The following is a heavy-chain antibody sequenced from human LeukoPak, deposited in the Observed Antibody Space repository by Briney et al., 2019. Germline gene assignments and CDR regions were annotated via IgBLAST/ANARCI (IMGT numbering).Heavy chain of an antibody. CDR1: GFTFSEHY. V-gene: IGHV3-11*04. Sequence: PGGSLRLSCLTSGFTFSEHYMSWIRQAPGKGLGWISYISSTGTLKDSSDSVKGRFSISRDNAKNSLYLQMSGLRAEDTAVYYCARESVRNYVGRGAFDLWGQGTTVTVSP. CDR3: ARESVRNYVGRGAFDL. CDR2: ISSTGTLK. D-gene: IGHD1-7*01. J-gene: IGHJ3*01.